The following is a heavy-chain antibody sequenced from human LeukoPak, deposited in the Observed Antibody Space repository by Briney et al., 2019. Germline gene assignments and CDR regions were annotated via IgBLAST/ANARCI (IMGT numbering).Heavy chain of an antibody. CDR2: IYSGGST. CDR3: ARDGAGDGYYFDY. Sequence: GGSLRLSCAASGFTVSSNYMSWVRQAPGKGLEWVSVIYSGGSTYYADSVKGRFTISRDNSKNTLYLQMNSLRAEDTAVYYCARDGAGDGYYFDYWGQGTLVIVSS. V-gene: IGHV3-53*01. J-gene: IGHJ4*02. CDR1: GFTVSSNY. D-gene: IGHD2-21*02.